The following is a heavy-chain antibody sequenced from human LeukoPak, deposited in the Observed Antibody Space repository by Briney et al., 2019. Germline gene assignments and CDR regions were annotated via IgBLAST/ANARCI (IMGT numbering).Heavy chain of an antibody. D-gene: IGHD3-10*01. J-gene: IGHJ4*02. CDR3: GRGGAEVDY. CDR1: GYSISSGYY. V-gene: IGHV4-4*07. CDR2: ISTSGNT. Sequence: SETLSLTCTVSGYSISSGYYWSWIRQPAGKGLEWIGRISTSGNTDYNPSLKSRVTMSVDTSKNQFSLNLRSVTAADTAVYYCGRGGAEVDYWGQGTLVTVSS.